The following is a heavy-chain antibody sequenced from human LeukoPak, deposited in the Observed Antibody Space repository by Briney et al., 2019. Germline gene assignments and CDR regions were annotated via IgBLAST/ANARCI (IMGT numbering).Heavy chain of an antibody. Sequence: GGSLRLSCAASGFTFSDYYMNWIRQAPGKGLEWVSYISSSGSTIYYADSVKGRFTISRDNAKSSLYLQMNSLRAEDTAVYYCARDKYYDSSGYYFLTYYFDYWGQGTLVTVSS. CDR2: ISSSGSTI. CDR3: ARDKYYDSSGYYFLTYYFDY. D-gene: IGHD3-22*01. CDR1: GFTFSDYY. V-gene: IGHV3-11*01. J-gene: IGHJ4*02.